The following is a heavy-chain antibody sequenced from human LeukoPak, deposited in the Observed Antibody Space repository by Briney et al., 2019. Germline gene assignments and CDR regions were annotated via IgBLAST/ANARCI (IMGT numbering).Heavy chain of an antibody. CDR2: IYYSGGT. J-gene: IGHJ3*02. D-gene: IGHD3-22*01. CDR1: GGSIGSSSYY. Sequence: PSETLSLTCTVSGGSIGSSSYYWGWIRQPPGKGLEWIGSIYYSGGTYYNPSLKSRVTISVDTSKNQFSLKLSSVTAADTAVYYCARHVATMMVDAFDIWGQGTMVTVSS. V-gene: IGHV4-39*01. CDR3: ARHVATMMVDAFDI.